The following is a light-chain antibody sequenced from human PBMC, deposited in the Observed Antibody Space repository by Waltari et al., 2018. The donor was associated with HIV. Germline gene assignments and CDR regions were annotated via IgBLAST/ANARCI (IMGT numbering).Light chain of an antibody. J-gene: IGKJ1*01. CDR3: HQYGDWPPWT. CDR2: GAS. V-gene: IGKV3D-15*01. Sequence: EIVMTQSPATLSVSPGERVTLSCRASQSISSKLAWYQQRPGQAPRLLIDGASTRATDIPARFSGSGSGTEFTLTISSLQAEDFAVYYCHQYGDWPPWTFGQGTKVEIK. CDR1: QSISSK.